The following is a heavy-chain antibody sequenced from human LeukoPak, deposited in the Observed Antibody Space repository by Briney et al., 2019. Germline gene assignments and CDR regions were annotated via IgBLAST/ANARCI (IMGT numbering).Heavy chain of an antibody. J-gene: IGHJ4*02. V-gene: IGHV3-74*01. Sequence: GRSLRLSCAASGFTFSRYWMYWVRQAPRKGLVWVSRIDSDGSSTSYADSVKGRFTSSRDNAKNTLYLQMNSLRAEDTAVYYCARDQGSIPDYWGQGTLVIGSS. CDR2: IDSDGSST. CDR3: ARDQGSIPDY. CDR1: GFTFSRYW.